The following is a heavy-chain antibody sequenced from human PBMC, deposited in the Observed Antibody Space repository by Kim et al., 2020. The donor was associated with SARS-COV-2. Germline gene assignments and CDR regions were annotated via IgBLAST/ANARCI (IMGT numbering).Heavy chain of an antibody. CDR1: GFTFSSYG. D-gene: IGHD3-10*01. CDR2: ISYDGSNK. J-gene: IGHJ6*02. V-gene: IGHV3-30*18. Sequence: GGSLRLSCAASGFTFSSYGMHWVRQAPGKGLEWVAVISYDGSNKYYADSVKGRFTISRDNSKNTLYLQMNSLRAEDTAVYYCAKTLTMVRDSAHYYYGMDVWGQGTTVTVSS. CDR3: AKTLTMVRDSAHYYYGMDV.